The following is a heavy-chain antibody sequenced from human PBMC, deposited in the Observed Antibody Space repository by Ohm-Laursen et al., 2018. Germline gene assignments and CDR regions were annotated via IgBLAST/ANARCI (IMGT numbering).Heavy chain of an antibody. J-gene: IGHJ4*02. CDR3: ARVGTTAAAGTSDY. CDR2: IGGSGGSI. D-gene: IGHD6-13*01. V-gene: IGHV3-11*01. Sequence: SLRLSCAASEFTFSDYYMTWIRQPPGKGLEWVSYIGGSGGSISYADSVKGRFTISRDNAENSLYLQMNSLRVEDTAVYYCARVGTTAAAGTSDYWGQGTLVTVSS. CDR1: EFTFSDYY.